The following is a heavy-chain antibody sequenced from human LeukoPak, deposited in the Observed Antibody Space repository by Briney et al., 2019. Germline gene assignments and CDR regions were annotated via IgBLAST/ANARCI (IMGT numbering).Heavy chain of an antibody. CDR2: ISGSGGRT. V-gene: IGHV3-23*01. J-gene: IGHJ4*02. Sequence: GGSLRLSCAASGFIFSDYAMTWVRQAPGKGLEWVSSISGSGGRTYYADSVKGPFTVSRDNSKNTLYMQMNTLRAEDTAVFYCAKVSPRYFDSSGYHFFDYWGQGTLVTVSS. D-gene: IGHD3-22*01. CDR1: GFIFSDYA. CDR3: AKVSPRYFDSSGYHFFDY.